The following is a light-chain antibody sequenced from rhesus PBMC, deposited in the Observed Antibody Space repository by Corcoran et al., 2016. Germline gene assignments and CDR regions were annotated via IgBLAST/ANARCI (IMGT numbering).Light chain of an antibody. Sequence: DIQLTQSPSSLSASVGDRVTITCRASQGISSYLAWYQQKPGKAPKLLFDNASNLQSGSPSRFSGSGSGTEFTLTIRILQPEDFAVYYCQQRTSYPYSFGQGTKVEIK. V-gene: IGKV1-38*01. CDR2: NAS. CDR1: QGISSY. CDR3: QQRTSYPYS. J-gene: IGKJ2*01.